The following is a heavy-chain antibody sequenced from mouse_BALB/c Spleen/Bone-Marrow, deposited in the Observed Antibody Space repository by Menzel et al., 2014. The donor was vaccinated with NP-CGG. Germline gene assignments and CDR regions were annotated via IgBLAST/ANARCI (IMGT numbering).Heavy chain of an antibody. CDR2: IWGDGST. J-gene: IGHJ3*01. CDR1: GFSLTGYG. CDR3: ASSTMITTGFAY. Sequence: VKLVESGPGLVSPSQRLSITCTVSGFSLTGYGLNWVRQPPGKGLEWLGMIWGDGSTDYNSALKSRLSISKDNSKSQVFLKMNSLQTDDTARYYCASSTMITTGFAYWGQGTLVTVSA. V-gene: IGHV2-6-7*01. D-gene: IGHD2-4*01.